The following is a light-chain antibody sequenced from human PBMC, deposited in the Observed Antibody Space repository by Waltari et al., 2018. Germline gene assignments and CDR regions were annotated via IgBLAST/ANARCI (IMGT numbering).Light chain of an antibody. V-gene: IGLV2-8*01. CDR1: SSAVGGYNY. CDR3: SSYAGSNNFPYV. CDR2: EVS. Sequence: QSALTQPPSASGSPGQSVTISCTGTSSAVGGYNYVSWYQQHPGKAPKLMIYEVSKRPSGVPDRFSGSKSGNTASLTVSGLQAEDEADYYCSSYAGSNNFPYVFGTGTKVTVL. J-gene: IGLJ1*01.